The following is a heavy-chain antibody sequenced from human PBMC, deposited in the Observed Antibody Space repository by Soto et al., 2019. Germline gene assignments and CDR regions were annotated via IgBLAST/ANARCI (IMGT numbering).Heavy chain of an antibody. CDR3: ARVIATDVRAFDS. D-gene: IGHD6-13*01. V-gene: IGHV1-18*01. CDR2: ITVHSGKT. Sequence: QVQLVQSGAEVKKPGASVKVSCKSSGYSFSNYGITWVRQAPGQGLEWMGWITVHSGKTNYAPKGQGRATMTRKTSTSTAYMELRSLRSADSAVYYCARVIATDVRAFDSWGQGTLVTVSP. CDR1: GYSFSNYG. J-gene: IGHJ4*02.